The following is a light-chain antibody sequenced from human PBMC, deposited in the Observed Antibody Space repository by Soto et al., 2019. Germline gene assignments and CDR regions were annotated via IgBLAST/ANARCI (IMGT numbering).Light chain of an antibody. CDR3: MRARKTPST. CDR2: LCS. CDR1: QSLLHSNGYNY. J-gene: IGKJ1*01. V-gene: IGKV2-28*01. Sequence: DSVMTQSPLSLPVTPGEPASISCRSSQSLLHSNGYNYLDWYLQKAGQSRQLLIDLCSNRASRVPDRVSGSGSVSDFTLKISRVEAEDVGNYYCMRARKTPSTFDQGTKVEI.